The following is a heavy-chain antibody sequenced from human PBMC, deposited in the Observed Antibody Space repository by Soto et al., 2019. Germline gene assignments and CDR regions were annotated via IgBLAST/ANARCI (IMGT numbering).Heavy chain of an antibody. V-gene: IGHV3-30*18. J-gene: IGHJ4*02. Sequence: QVQLVESGGGVVQPGRSLRLSCAASGFTFSSYGMHWVRQAPGKGLEWVAVISYDGSNKYYADSVKGRFTISRDNSKNTLYLQMNSLRAEDTAVYYCAKESSWAAAGTYYFDYWGQGTLVTVSS. CDR2: ISYDGSNK. D-gene: IGHD6-13*01. CDR1: GFTFSSYG. CDR3: AKESSWAAAGTYYFDY.